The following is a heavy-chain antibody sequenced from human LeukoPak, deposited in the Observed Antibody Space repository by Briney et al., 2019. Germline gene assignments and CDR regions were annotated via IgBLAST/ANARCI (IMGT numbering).Heavy chain of an antibody. CDR1: GFTFSRSA. CDR3: AKDWGHN. J-gene: IGHJ4*02. D-gene: IGHD3-16*01. V-gene: IGHV3-23*01. CDR2: ISTGGGST. Sequence: GGSLRLSCAASGFTFSRSAMSWVRQAPGKGLEWVSFISTGGGSTYYADSVKGRFTTSRDNSMNTLYLQMNNVRAEDTALYYCAKDWGHNWGQGTQVTVSS.